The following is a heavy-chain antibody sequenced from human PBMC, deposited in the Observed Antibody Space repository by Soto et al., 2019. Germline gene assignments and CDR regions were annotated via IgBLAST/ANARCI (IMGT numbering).Heavy chain of an antibody. D-gene: IGHD6-13*01. J-gene: IGHJ4*02. CDR2: IYYSGST. CDR1: GGSISSSSYY. Sequence: SETLSLTCTVSGGSISSSSYYWGWIRQPPGKGLEWIGSIYYSGSTYYNPSLKSRVTISVDTSKNQFSLKLSSVTAADTAVYYCARSPEIYIATTPDPYYFDYWGQGTLVTVSS. CDR3: ARSPEIYIATTPDPYYFDY. V-gene: IGHV4-39*01.